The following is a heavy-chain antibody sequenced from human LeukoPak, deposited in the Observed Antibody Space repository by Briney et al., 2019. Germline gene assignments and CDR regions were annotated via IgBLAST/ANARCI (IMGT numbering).Heavy chain of an antibody. CDR2: ISGHGDST. CDR1: GFTFSVYS. Sequence: GGSLRLSCAASGFTFSVYSMNWVRQAPGKGLEWVSGISGHGDSTSYADSVKGRFIISRDISKNNLYLQMNSLRAEDTAVYYCAKHRGSYYSDYYYYMDVWGKGTTVTVSS. D-gene: IGHD1-26*01. J-gene: IGHJ6*03. CDR3: AKHRGSYYSDYYYYMDV. V-gene: IGHV3-23*01.